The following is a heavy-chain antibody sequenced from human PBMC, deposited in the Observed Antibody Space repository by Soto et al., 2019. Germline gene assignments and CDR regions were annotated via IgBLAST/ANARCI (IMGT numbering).Heavy chain of an antibody. Sequence: QVQLVESGGGVVQPGRSLRLSCVASGSTFSRHGMHWVRQAPGKGLEWVAFIAYDGSDEDYAESVTGRLTISRDNSRNTVYLQMDSLRVEDKAMYYCARWYSTVSDKSDRYDSWGQGIMVTAS. J-gene: IGHJ5*02. CDR1: GSTFSRHG. V-gene: IGHV3-33*05. CDR2: IAYDGSDE. CDR3: ARWYSTVSDKSDRYDS. D-gene: IGHD1-26*01.